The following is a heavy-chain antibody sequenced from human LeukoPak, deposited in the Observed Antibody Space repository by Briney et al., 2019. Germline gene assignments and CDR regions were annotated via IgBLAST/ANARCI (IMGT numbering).Heavy chain of an antibody. Sequence: GGSLRLSCAASGFTFSNYWMYWVRQAPGKGLVWVSRISSDGKTTNYADSVKGRFTISRDNAKNTLYLQMNSLRAEDTAVYYCARDITLTRGGRSDYWGQGTLVTVSA. D-gene: IGHD3-10*01. J-gene: IGHJ4*02. V-gene: IGHV3-74*01. CDR2: ISSDGKTT. CDR1: GFTFSNYW. CDR3: ARDITLTRGGRSDY.